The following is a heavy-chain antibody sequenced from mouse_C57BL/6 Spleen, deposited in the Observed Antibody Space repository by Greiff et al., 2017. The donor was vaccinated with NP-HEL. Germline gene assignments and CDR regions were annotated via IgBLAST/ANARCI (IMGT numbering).Heavy chain of an antibody. CDR2: IWSGGST. J-gene: IGHJ2*01. Sequence: QVQLKESGPGLVQPSQSLSITCTVSGFSLTSYGVHWVRQSPGKGLEWLGVIWSGGSTDYNAAFISRLSISKDNSKSQVFFKMNSLQADDTAIYYCARKGTTVVEDYFDYWGQGTTLTVSS. V-gene: IGHV2-2*01. D-gene: IGHD1-1*01. CDR1: GFSLTSYG. CDR3: ARKGTTVVEDYFDY.